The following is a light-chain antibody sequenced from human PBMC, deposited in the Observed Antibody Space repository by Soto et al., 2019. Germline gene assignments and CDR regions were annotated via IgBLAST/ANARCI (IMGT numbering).Light chain of an antibody. Sequence: IVMTQSPATLSVSPAETVTLSFMASQSVRTNLAWYQHKPGHSPRLLIYGASNTATGFPARFTGSGSGTEFTLTISSLQSADFAVYYCQQYNDNWPTFGQGTKVDIK. CDR2: GAS. V-gene: IGKV3-15*01. CDR3: QQYNDNWPT. CDR1: QSVRTN. J-gene: IGKJ1*01.